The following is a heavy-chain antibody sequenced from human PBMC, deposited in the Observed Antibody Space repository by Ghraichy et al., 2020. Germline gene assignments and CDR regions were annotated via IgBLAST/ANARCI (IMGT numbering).Heavy chain of an antibody. D-gene: IGHD1/OR15-1a*01. CDR3: ARDPRTIFTTSHYGMDV. CDR2: IYYSGST. V-gene: IGHV4-59*01. CDR1: GGSISSYY. J-gene: IGHJ6*02. Sequence: SETLSLTCTVSGGSISSYYWSWIRQPPGKGLEWIGYIYYSGSTNYNPSLKSRVTISVDTSKNQFSLKLSSVTAADTAVYYCARDPRTIFTTSHYGMDVWGQGTTVTVSS.